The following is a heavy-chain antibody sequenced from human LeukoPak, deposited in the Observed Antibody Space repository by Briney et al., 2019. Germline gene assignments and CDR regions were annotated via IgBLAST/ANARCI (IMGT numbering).Heavy chain of an antibody. CDR1: GGTFSSTV. J-gene: IGHJ4*02. D-gene: IGHD4/OR15-4a*01. CDR3: ARDVFSRDPHYGGPVHD. Sequence: SVKVSCKASGGTFSSTVISWLRQAPGQGLEWMGGSIPIFGRTNYAQKFQGRVTITTDESTATAYMELSSLRSEDTAVYYCARDVFSRDPHYGGPVHDWGQGTLVTVSS. CDR2: SIPIFGRT. V-gene: IGHV1-69*05.